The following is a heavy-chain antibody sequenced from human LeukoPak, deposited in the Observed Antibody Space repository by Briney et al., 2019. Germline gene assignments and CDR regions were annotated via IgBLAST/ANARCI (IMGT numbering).Heavy chain of an antibody. CDR2: IDQDGSVR. CDR1: GFIFSSFW. Sequence: GWSLRLSCVASGFIFSSFWMSWVRQAPGKGLEFVANIDQDGSVRNYVDSVKGRFIISRDNAKNSLYLQMDSLRAEDTAVYFCARDPGSSSFDYWGLGTPVTVSS. CDR3: ARDPGSSSFDY. V-gene: IGHV3-7*01. J-gene: IGHJ4*02. D-gene: IGHD6-13*01.